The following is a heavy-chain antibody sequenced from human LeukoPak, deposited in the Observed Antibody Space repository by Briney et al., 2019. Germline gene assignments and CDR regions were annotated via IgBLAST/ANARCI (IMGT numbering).Heavy chain of an antibody. CDR2: INPHSGDT. CDR3: ARLSDFSDSSGYPYYLDF. V-gene: IGHV1-2*02. D-gene: IGHD3-22*01. Sequence: ASVKVSCNVSGYIFTGYFLHWVRRAPGQGLEWMGGINPHSGDTNYAQKFQGRVTMTRDTSISTASMELTRLRSDDTAVYYCARLSDFSDSSGYPYYLDFWGQGTLVTVSS. J-gene: IGHJ4*02. CDR1: GYIFTGYF.